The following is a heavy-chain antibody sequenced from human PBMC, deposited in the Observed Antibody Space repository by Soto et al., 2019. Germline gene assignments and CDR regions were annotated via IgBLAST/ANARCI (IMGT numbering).Heavy chain of an antibody. CDR3: ASSGWGASGTPCLDF. CDR2: IRASDNSI. Sequence: PGGSLRLSCAASGVTFKTSEVHWVRQAPGKGLEWLSFIRASDNSIYYADSVEGRFTISGDNAKNSVSLQMNSLTVEDTAIYYCASSGWGASGTPCLDFWGQGTLVTVSS. V-gene: IGHV3-48*03. J-gene: IGHJ4*02. CDR1: GVTFKTSE. D-gene: IGHD1-1*01.